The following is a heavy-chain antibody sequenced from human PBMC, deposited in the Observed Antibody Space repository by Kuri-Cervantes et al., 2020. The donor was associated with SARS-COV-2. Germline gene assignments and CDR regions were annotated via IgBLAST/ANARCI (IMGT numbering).Heavy chain of an antibody. CDR2: TRNKANSYTT. CDR1: GFTFSDHH. Sequence: GGSLRLSCAASGFTFSDHHMDWVRQAPGKGLEWVGRTRNKANSYTTEYAASVKGRFTISRDDSKNSLYLQMNSLKTEDTAVYYCARGNYYDSSGYFYYYGMDVWGQGTTVTVSS. D-gene: IGHD3-22*01. CDR3: ARGNYYDSSGYFYYYGMDV. J-gene: IGHJ6*02. V-gene: IGHV3-72*01.